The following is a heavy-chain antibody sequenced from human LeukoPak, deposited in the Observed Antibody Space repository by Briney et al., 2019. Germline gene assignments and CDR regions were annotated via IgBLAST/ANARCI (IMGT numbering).Heavy chain of an antibody. J-gene: IGHJ4*02. D-gene: IGHD3-10*01. V-gene: IGHV3-30-3*01. Sequence: PGGSLRLSCAASGFIFSTYYMHWVRQAPGKGLEWVTIISYDGGNKYYADSVKGRFTISRDNSKNTLYLQMNSLRGEDTAVYYCARDLRGSDAYYFDYWGQGTLVTVSS. CDR3: ARDLRGSDAYYFDY. CDR1: GFIFSTYY. CDR2: ISYDGGNK.